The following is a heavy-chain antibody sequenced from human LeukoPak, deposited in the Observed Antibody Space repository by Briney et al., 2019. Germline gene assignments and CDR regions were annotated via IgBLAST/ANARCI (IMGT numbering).Heavy chain of an antibody. Sequence: GGSLRLSCAASGFTFSSYSMNWVRRAPGKGLEWVSSISSSSSYIYYADSVKGRFTISRDNAKNSLYLQMNSLRAEDTAVYYCARDPNYDFWSGYYFDYWGQGTLVTVSS. D-gene: IGHD3-3*01. CDR3: ARDPNYDFWSGYYFDY. CDR1: GFTFSSYS. J-gene: IGHJ4*02. CDR2: ISSSSSYI. V-gene: IGHV3-21*01.